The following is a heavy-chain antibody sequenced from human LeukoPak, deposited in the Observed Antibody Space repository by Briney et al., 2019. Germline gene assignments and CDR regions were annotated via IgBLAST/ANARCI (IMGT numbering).Heavy chain of an antibody. D-gene: IGHD2-2*01. J-gene: IGHJ4*02. V-gene: IGHV4-39*01. Sequence: PSETLSLTCTVSGGSIGISSYYWGWIRQPPGKGLEWIGNIYYGGSPYYNPSLKGRVTISIDTSKNQFSLKLSSVTAADTAVYYCVGTPVVPAAYIDYWGQGTLVTVSS. CDR3: VGTPVVPAAYIDY. CDR2: IYYGGSP. CDR1: GGSIGISSYY.